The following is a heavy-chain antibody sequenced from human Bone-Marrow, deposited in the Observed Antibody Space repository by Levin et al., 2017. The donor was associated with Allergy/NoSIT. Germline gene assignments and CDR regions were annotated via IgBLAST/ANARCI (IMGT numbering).Heavy chain of an antibody. CDR3: AFVALDYGGTQADY. Sequence: GGSLRLSCAASGFTFSTYWMSWVRQAPGKGLEWVANIKQDGSEKYYVDSVKGRFTISSDNAKNSVSLQMNSLRAEDTAVYYCAFVALDYGGTQADYWGQGALVTVSS. D-gene: IGHD4-23*01. CDR1: GFTFSTYW. J-gene: IGHJ4*02. V-gene: IGHV3-7*01. CDR2: IKQDGSEK.